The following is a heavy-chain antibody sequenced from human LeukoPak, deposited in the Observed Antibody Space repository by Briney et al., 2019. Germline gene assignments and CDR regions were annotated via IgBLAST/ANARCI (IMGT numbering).Heavy chain of an antibody. J-gene: IGHJ4*02. V-gene: IGHV1-18*04. CDR1: GYSFTSYA. CDR3: ARDYIAPYSSGWYPDY. CDR2: ISRYNGDT. Sequence: ASVKVSCEASGYSFTSYAISWLRQAPGQGLEWMGWISRYNGDTKYAQKVQGRVTMTTDTSTSTAYMDLRNLRSDDTAVYYCARDYIAPYSSGWYPDYWGQGTLVTVSS. D-gene: IGHD6-19*01.